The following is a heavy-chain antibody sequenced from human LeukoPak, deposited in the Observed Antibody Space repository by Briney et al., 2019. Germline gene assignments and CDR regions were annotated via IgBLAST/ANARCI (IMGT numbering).Heavy chain of an antibody. D-gene: IGHD2-15*01. Sequence: GGSLRLSCAASGFTFSSYAMSWVRQAPGRGLEWVSAISGSGGSTYYADSVKGRFTISRDNSKNTLYLQMNSLRAEDTAVYYCAKDLHCSGGSCYPNYYYYYMDVWGKGTTVTVSS. CDR3: AKDLHCSGGSCYPNYYYYYMDV. CDR2: ISGSGGST. V-gene: IGHV3-23*01. CDR1: GFTFSSYA. J-gene: IGHJ6*03.